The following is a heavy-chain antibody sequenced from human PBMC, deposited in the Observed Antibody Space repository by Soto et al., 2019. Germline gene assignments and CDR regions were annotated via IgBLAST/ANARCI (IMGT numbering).Heavy chain of an antibody. Sequence: QVQLQQWGAGLLKPSETLSLTCAVYGGSFSGYYWSWIRQPPGKGLEWIGEINHSGSTNYNPSLKIRVTIAVDTSKNPFSLKMSSVTAADTAVYYCARVVSKVGWIQLWRKYWFDPWGQGTLVTVSS. D-gene: IGHD5-18*01. V-gene: IGHV4-34*01. J-gene: IGHJ5*02. CDR3: ARVVSKVGWIQLWRKYWFDP. CDR2: INHSGST. CDR1: GGSFSGYY.